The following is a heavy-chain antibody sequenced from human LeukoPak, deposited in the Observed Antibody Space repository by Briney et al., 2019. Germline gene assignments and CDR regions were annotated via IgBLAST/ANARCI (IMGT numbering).Heavy chain of an antibody. Sequence: GGSLRLSCAASGFTFSSYAMSWVRQAPGKGLEWASAISGSGGSTYYADSVKGRFTISRDNSKNTLYLQMNSLRAEDTAVYYCAKGGMKYQLLTYLDYWGQGTLVTVSS. D-gene: IGHD2-2*01. CDR2: ISGSGGST. CDR1: GFTFSSYA. CDR3: AKGGMKYQLLTYLDY. J-gene: IGHJ4*02. V-gene: IGHV3-23*01.